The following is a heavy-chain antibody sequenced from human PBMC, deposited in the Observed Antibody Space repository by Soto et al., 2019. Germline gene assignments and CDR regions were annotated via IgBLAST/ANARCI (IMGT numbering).Heavy chain of an antibody. CDR1: GGSFSGSY. V-gene: IGHV4-34*01. CDR2: INHSGST. Sequence: SESLSLPCAVYGGSFSGSYWSWIRQPPGKGLECIGEINHSGSTNYNPSLKSRVTISVDTSKNQFSLKLSSVTAADTAVYYCARGGPLGYCSGGSCYTDAFDIWGQGTMVTVSS. CDR3: ARGGPLGYCSGGSCYTDAFDI. D-gene: IGHD2-15*01. J-gene: IGHJ3*02.